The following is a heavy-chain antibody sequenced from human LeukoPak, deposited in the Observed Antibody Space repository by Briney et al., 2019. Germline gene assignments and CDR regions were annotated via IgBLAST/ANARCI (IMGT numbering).Heavy chain of an antibody. CDR3: ARSLAGPRARPSDY. D-gene: IGHD6-19*01. J-gene: IGHJ4*02. Sequence: SETLSLTCTVSGGSIRSSNYYWGWIRQPPGRGLEWIGIIYYSGSTYYNPSLKSRVTISVDTSKNQISLKLNSVPAADTAVYYCARSLAGPRARPSDYWGQGTLVTVSS. CDR1: GGSIRSSNYY. CDR2: IYYSGST. V-gene: IGHV4-39*01.